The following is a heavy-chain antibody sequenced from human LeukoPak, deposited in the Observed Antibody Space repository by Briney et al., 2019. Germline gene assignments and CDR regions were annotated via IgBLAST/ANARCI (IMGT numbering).Heavy chain of an antibody. CDR3: AREPVEYSSSSYFQH. D-gene: IGHD6-6*01. CDR1: GGSISSSSYY. J-gene: IGHJ1*01. V-gene: IGHV4-39*07. Sequence: SETLSLTCTVSGGSISSSSYYWGWIRQPPGKGLEWIGSIYYSGSTYYNPSLKSRVTISVDTSKNQFSLKLSSVTAADTAVYYCAREPVEYSSSSYFQHWGQGTLVTVSS. CDR2: IYYSGST.